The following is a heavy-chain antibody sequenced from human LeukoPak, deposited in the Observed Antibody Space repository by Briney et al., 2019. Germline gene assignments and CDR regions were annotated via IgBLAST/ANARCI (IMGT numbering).Heavy chain of an antibody. CDR1: GFTFSTYA. V-gene: IGHV3-23*01. J-gene: IGHJ4*02. Sequence: PGGSLRLSCAASGFTFSTYAMIWVRQAPGKGLEWVSVIGGSGSYTYYADSVKGRFTISRDNSKDTLYLQMNSLRPEDTAVYYCARDWYDYWGQGTLVTVSS. CDR3: ARDWYDY. D-gene: IGHD6-13*01. CDR2: IGGSGSYT.